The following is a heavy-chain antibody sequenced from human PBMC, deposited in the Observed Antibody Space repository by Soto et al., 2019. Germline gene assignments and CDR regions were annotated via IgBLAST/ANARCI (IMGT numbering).Heavy chain of an antibody. Sequence: ASVKVSCKAIGYSFTSHYMHWVRQAPGQGLEWMGRIYPEGVKTIYAQKFQGRVTMTEDTSTDTAYMELSSLRSEDTAVYYCATVPSGPYGDFPFDYWGQGTLVTVSS. CDR3: ATVPSGPYGDFPFDY. J-gene: IGHJ4*02. CDR1: GYSFTSHY. V-gene: IGHV1-46*01. D-gene: IGHD4-17*01. CDR2: IYPEGVKT.